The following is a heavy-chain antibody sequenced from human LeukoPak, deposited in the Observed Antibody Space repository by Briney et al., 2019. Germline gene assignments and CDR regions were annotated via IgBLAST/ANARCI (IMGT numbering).Heavy chain of an antibody. CDR2: INPSGGST. CDR1: GYTFTSYY. Sequence: ASVKVSCKASGYTFTSYYMHWVRQAPGQGREWMGIINPSGGSTSYAQKFQGRVTMTRDTSTSTVYMELSSLRSEDTAVYYCARSLRMDNWFDPWGQGTLVTVSS. CDR3: ARSLRMDNWFDP. V-gene: IGHV1-46*01. D-gene: IGHD2-2*03. J-gene: IGHJ5*02.